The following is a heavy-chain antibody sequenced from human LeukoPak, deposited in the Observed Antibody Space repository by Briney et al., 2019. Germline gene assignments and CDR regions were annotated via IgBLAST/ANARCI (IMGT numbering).Heavy chain of an antibody. CDR1: GGSFRNYY. D-gene: IGHD2-8*02. J-gene: IGHJ6*03. CDR2: VDHSGDT. CDR3: ARRYCSGSVCYHYYYYMDV. Sequence: SETLSLTCAVYGGSFRNYYWSWIRQPPGKGLEWIGEVDHSGDTNYNPSLKNRVTMSVDMSKNQFSLKLISVTAADTAVYYCARRYCSGSVCYHYYYYMDVWGEGTTVTVSS. V-gene: IGHV4-34*01.